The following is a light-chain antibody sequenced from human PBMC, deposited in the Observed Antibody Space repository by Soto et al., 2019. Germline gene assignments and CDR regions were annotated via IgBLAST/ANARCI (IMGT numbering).Light chain of an antibody. J-gene: IGKJ1*01. V-gene: IGKV3D-15*01. CDR1: QSRGSN. Sequence: EIVWTQSPGTLSSSPGERATLSCKTSQSRGSNFLAWYQHKPGQAPRLLIYASSNRATGIPARFSGSGSGTEFTLTINSLQSEDFAVYYCQQYNNWPRTFGQVTKV. CDR2: ASS. CDR3: QQYNNWPRT.